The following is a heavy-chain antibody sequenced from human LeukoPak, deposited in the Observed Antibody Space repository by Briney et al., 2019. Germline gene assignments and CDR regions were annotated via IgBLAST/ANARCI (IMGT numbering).Heavy chain of an antibody. CDR2: ISSSGSTI. CDR3: ARGLGDYLDH. Sequence: PGGSLRLSCAASGFTFSSYEMNWVRQAPGKGLEWLSYISSSGSTIYYADSVKARFTISRDNAKNSLYLQMNSLRAEDTAVYYCARGLGDYLDHWGQGTLVTVFS. V-gene: IGHV3-48*03. D-gene: IGHD4-17*01. CDR1: GFTFSSYE. J-gene: IGHJ4*02.